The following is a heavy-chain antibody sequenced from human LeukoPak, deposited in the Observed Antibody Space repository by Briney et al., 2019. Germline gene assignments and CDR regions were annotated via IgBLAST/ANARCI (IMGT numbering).Heavy chain of an antibody. CDR1: GGSISNYY. Sequence: PSETLSLTCTVSGGSISNYYWSWIRQPAGKRLEWLGRIYSRGSTNYNPSLESRVTVSVDTSKNQFSLKLSSVTAADTAVYYCARAEVAGYYYGSGSYYQVWGQGTLVTVSS. D-gene: IGHD3-10*01. J-gene: IGHJ4*02. CDR3: ARAEVAGYYYGSGSYYQV. CDR2: IYSRGST. V-gene: IGHV4-4*07.